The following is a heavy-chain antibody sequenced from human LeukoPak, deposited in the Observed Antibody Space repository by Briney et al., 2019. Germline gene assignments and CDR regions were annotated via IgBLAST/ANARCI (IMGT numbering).Heavy chain of an antibody. CDR3: ARMRNIPAASRAGNFDY. CDR1: GFNFSNNY. V-gene: IGHV3-74*01. D-gene: IGHD6-13*01. J-gene: IGHJ4*02. Sequence: PGGSLRLSCAAPGFNFSNNYLYWARRPPGKGLVWVSRINPDGSSTAYADSVKGRFTISRDNAKNALFLQMKTPRAEDTAVYYCARMRNIPAASRAGNFDYWGQGTLVTVSS. CDR2: INPDGSST.